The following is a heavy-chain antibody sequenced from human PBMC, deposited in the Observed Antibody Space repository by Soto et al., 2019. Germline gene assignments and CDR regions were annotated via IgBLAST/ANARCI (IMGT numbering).Heavy chain of an antibody. CDR3: AIAGYDPDFDF. D-gene: IGHD5-12*01. J-gene: IGHJ4*02. V-gene: IGHV3-23*01. CDR1: GFTFGGYW. CDR2: ISGNGGST. Sequence: GGSLRLSCAASGFTFGGYWMSWVRQAPGKGLEWVSAISGNGGSTYYADSVKGRFTISRDNSKNTLYLQMNSLRAEDTGVYDCAIAGYDPDFDFWGQGTLVTVSS.